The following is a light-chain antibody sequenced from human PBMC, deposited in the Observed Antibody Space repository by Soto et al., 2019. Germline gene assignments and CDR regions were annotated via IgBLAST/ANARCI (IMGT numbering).Light chain of an antibody. J-gene: IGKJ1*01. V-gene: IGKV1-5*01. CDR2: DVS. Sequence: DIQMTQSPSTLSESVGDRVTITCRASQSISGWLAWYQQKPGKAPKLLIYDVSSLESGVPSRFSGSGSGTDFTLTISSLEPEDFAVYYCQQYGSSPRTFGQGTKVDIK. CDR3: QQYGSSPRT. CDR1: QSISGW.